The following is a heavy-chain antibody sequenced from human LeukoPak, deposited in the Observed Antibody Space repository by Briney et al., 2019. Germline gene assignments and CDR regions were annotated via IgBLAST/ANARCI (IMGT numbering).Heavy chain of an antibody. Sequence: SETLSLTCTVSGGSISSYYCSWIRQPPGKGLEWIGYIYYSGSTNYNPSLKSRVTISVDTSKNQFSLKLSSVTAADTVVYYCAHSSGWYDGFDYWGQGTLVTVSS. D-gene: IGHD6-19*01. CDR3: AHSSGWYDGFDY. J-gene: IGHJ4*02. V-gene: IGHV4-59*08. CDR2: IYYSGST. CDR1: GGSISSYY.